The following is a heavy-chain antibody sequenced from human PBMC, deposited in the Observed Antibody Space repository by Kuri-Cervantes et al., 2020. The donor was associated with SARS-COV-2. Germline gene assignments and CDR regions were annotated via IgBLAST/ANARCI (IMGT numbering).Heavy chain of an antibody. CDR3: ARERGPRRDGYNYYVGYFDL. J-gene: IGHJ2*01. D-gene: IGHD5-24*01. Sequence: ASVKVSCKAPETTFPNYDINWVRQATGQGLEWMGMVKTNSGNTLYAQIFQGRVTMTRDTSTSTAYMELSSLRSEDTAVYYCARERGPRRDGYNYYVGYFDLWGRGTLVTVSS. CDR2: VKTNSGNT. V-gene: IGHV1-8*01. CDR1: ETTFPNYD.